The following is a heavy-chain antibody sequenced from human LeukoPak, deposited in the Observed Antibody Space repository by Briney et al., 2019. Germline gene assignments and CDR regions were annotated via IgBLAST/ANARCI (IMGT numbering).Heavy chain of an antibody. CDR1: GLTFSSYA. V-gene: IGHV3-30*04. CDR3: ARGLSYFDY. Sequence: GGSLRLSCAASGLTFSSYAMHWVRQAPGKGLEWVAVISYDGSNKYYADSVKGRFTISRDNSKNTLYLQMNSLRAEDTAVYYCARGLSYFDYWGQGTLVTVSS. CDR2: ISYDGSNK. J-gene: IGHJ4*02.